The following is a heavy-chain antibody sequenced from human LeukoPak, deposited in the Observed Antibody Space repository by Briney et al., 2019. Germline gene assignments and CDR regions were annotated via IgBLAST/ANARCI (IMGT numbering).Heavy chain of an antibody. J-gene: IGHJ6*04. CDR2: ISWNSGSI. V-gene: IGHV3-9*01. CDR3: GKDMTAGGFFYMDV. CDR1: GFTFDDYA. D-gene: IGHD2-21*02. Sequence: GGSLRLSCAASGFTFDDYAMHWVRQAPGKGLEWVSGISWNSGSIVYADSVRGRFTISRDNAKNSLYLQVSSLRAEDTAFYYCGKDMTAGGFFYMDVWGKGTTVTVSS.